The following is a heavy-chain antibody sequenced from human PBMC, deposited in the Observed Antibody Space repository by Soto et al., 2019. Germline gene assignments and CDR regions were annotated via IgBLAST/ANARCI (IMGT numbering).Heavy chain of an antibody. CDR1: GFSFSDYA. CDR2: ISESGGST. J-gene: IGHJ4*02. D-gene: IGHD6-13*01. Sequence: GGSLRLSCAASGFSFSDYAMSWVRQAPGKGLEWVSAISESGGSTHYADSVRGRFTASRDNSKNSLSLRMNSLRDEDTAVYFCAKRSPYSSGWYSPIFDYWGQGALVTVSS. V-gene: IGHV3-23*01. CDR3: AKRSPYSSGWYSPIFDY.